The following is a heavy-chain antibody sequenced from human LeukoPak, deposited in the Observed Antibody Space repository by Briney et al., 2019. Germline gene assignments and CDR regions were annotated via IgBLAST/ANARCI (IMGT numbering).Heavy chain of an antibody. CDR1: GFTFRNHA. D-gene: IGHD3-22*01. V-gene: IGHV3-30*14. CDR3: ARENRRSYYDSSGFDC. J-gene: IGHJ4*02. Sequence: GGSLRLSCTASGFTFRNHAMHWVRQAPGKGLEGVAVISYAGNNKYYADSVKGRFTISRDNSKNTLYLQMNSLRAEDTAVYYCARENRRSYYDSSGFDCWGQGTLVTVSS. CDR2: ISYAGNNK.